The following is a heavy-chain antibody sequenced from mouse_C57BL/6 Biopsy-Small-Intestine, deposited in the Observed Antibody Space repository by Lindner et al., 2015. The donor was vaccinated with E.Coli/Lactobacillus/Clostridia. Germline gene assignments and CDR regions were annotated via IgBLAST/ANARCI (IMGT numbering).Heavy chain of an antibody. CDR2: IYPRSGNT. CDR3: ARFDDGYLYWYFDV. D-gene: IGHD2-3*01. J-gene: IGHJ1*03. V-gene: IGHV1-81*01. CDR1: GYIFTSFG. Sequence: VQLQESGAELARPGASVKLSCKASGYIFTSFGIHWVKQRTGQGLEWIGQIYPRSGNTYYNEKFKGKATLTADKSSSTAFMELHSLTSGDSAVYFCARFDDGYLYWYFDVWGTGTTVTVSS.